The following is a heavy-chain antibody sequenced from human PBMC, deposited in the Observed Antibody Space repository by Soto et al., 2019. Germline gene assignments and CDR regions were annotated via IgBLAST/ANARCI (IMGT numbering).Heavy chain of an antibody. V-gene: IGHV4-59*08. J-gene: IGHJ4*02. CDR3: ARHFSVDHFDY. CDR1: GGSISNYY. Sequence: PSETLSLTCTVSGGSISNYYWSWFRQTPGKGLEWIGYVHDGWGSNYNPSLKSRVAISLDTSKSQFSLKLTSVTATDTAVYYCARHFSVDHFDYWGQGALVTVSS. CDR2: VHDGWGS. D-gene: IGHD3-9*01.